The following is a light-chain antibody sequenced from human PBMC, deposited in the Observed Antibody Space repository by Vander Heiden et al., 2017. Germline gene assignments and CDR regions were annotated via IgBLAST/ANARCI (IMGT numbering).Light chain of an antibody. Sequence: DAQLTQSPSSLSASVGDRVLITCQATHDIRTYLNWYQQRPGEAPNLLIYTTSKLQPGVPSVFSGSGSGTHFTFTISSLRPEDAGTYYCQQYDSMPFTFGGGTKVEI. CDR3: QQYDSMPFT. V-gene: IGKV1-33*01. CDR2: TTS. J-gene: IGKJ4*01. CDR1: HDIRTY.